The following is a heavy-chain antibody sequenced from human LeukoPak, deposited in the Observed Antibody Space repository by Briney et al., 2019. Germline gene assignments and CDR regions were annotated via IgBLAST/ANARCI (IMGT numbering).Heavy chain of an antibody. CDR1: GGSISSSSYY. CDR2: IYYSGST. J-gene: IGHJ4*02. V-gene: IGHV4-39*01. CDR3: ARGYDSSGYSDY. Sequence: SETLSLTCTVSGGSISSSSYYWGWIRQPPGKGLKWIGSIYYSGSTYYNPSLKSRVTISVDTSKNQFSLKLSSVTAADTAVYYCARGYDSSGYSDYWGQGTLVTVSS. D-gene: IGHD3-22*01.